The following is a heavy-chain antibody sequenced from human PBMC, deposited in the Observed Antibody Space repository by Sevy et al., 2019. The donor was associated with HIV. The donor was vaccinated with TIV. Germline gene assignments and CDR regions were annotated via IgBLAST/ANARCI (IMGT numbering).Heavy chain of an antibody. J-gene: IGHJ4*02. CDR3: AKERRVGGTGGGFGY. V-gene: IGHV3-9*01. CDR2: ISWNSGSI. Sequence: GGSLRLSCAASGFTFDDYAMHWARQAPGKGLEWVSGISWNSGSIGYAYSVKGRFTISRDNAKNSLYLQMNSLRAEDTVFYYGAKERRVGGTGGGFGYWGQGTLVTVSS. D-gene: IGHD1-26*01. CDR1: GFTFDDYA.